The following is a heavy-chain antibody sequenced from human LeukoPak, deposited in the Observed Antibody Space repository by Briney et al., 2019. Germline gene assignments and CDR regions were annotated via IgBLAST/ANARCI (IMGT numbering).Heavy chain of an antibody. CDR2: IYTSGST. CDR3: ARGEVVVTKGSPYGMDV. Sequence: SETLSLTCTVSGGSISSYYWSWIRQPAGKGLEWIGRIYTSGSTNYNPSLKSRVTISVDTSKNQFSLKLSSVTAADTAVYYCARGEVVVTKGSPYGMDVWGQGTTVTVSS. CDR1: GGSISSYY. D-gene: IGHD2-15*01. J-gene: IGHJ6*02. V-gene: IGHV4-4*07.